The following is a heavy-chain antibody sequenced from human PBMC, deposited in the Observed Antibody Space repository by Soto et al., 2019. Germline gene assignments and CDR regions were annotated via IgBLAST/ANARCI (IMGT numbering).Heavy chain of an antibody. V-gene: IGHV3-33*01. Sequence: GVSLRLSCAASGFTFSNYDMHWVRQAPGKGLEWVAVIWYDGKNKSKTDSVRGRFTITRDNYQNTLFLQMTRLRLEDTAVYSCARDFLSPFIHSPNDVFDIWRQGTMVTVSS. CDR1: GFTFSNYD. J-gene: IGHJ3*02. CDR2: IWYDGKNK. D-gene: IGHD2-21*01. CDR3: ARDFLSPFIHSPNDVFDI.